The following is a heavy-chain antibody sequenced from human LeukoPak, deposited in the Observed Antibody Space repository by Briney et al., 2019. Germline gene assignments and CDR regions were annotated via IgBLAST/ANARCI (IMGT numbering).Heavy chain of an antibody. CDR2: MNPNSGNT. Sequence: ASVKVSCKASGYTFTSYDINWVRQATGQGLEWMGWMNPNSGNTGYAQKFQGRVTITRNTSISTAYMELSSLRSEDTAVYYCARDTAMDTNAFDYWGQGTLVTVSS. D-gene: IGHD5-18*01. CDR3: ARDTAMDTNAFDY. CDR1: GYTFTSYD. V-gene: IGHV1-8*03. J-gene: IGHJ4*02.